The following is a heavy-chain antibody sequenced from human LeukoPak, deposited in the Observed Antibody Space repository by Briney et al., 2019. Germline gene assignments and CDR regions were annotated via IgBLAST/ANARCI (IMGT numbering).Heavy chain of an antibody. V-gene: IGHV3-21*01. CDR1: GLTFSSYS. CDR3: ARDLFWSGYLGY. J-gene: IGHJ4*02. CDR2: ISSSSSYI. D-gene: IGHD3-3*01. Sequence: GGSLRLSCAASGLTFSSYSMNWVRQAPGKGLEWVSSISSSSSYIYYADSVKGRFTISRDNAKNSLYLQMNSLRAEDTAVYYCARDLFWSGYLGYWGQGTLVTVSS.